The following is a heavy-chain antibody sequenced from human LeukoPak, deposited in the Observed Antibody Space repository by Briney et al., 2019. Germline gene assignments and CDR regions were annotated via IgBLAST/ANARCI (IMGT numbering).Heavy chain of an antibody. Sequence: GGSLRLSCSASGFTFSSYAMHWVRQAPGKGLEYVSAISSNGGSTYYADSVKGRFTISRDNSKNTLYLQMGSLRAEDTAVYYCVKIDLGSYDYGDYESGYYGMDVWGQGTTVTVSS. CDR2: ISSNGGST. V-gene: IGHV3-64D*06. CDR3: VKIDLGSYDYGDYESGYYGMDV. CDR1: GFTFSSYA. J-gene: IGHJ6*02. D-gene: IGHD4-17*01.